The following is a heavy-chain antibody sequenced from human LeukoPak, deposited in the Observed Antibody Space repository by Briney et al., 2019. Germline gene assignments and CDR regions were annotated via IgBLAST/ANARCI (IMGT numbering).Heavy chain of an antibody. CDR1: GFTFSDYY. J-gene: IGHJ2*01. D-gene: IGHD3/OR15-3a*01. Sequence: PGGSLRLSCAASGFTFSDYYMSWIRQAPGKGLEWVSYISSSGSTIYYADSVKGRFTISRDNAKNSLYLQMNSLRAHDTAVYYCARYGDGLVNWYFDLWGRGTLVTVSS. V-gene: IGHV3-11*01. CDR3: ARYGDGLVNWYFDL. CDR2: ISSSGSTI.